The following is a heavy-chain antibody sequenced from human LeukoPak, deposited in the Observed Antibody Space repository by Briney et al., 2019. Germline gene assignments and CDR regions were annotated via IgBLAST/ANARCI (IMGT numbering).Heavy chain of an antibody. Sequence: ASVKVSCKASGYTFTGYYMHWVRQAPGQGLEWMGWINPSSGGTNYAQKFQGRVTMTRDTSISTAYMELSRLRSDDTAVYYCARSALWDDAFDIWGQGTMVTVSS. CDR2: INPSSGGT. J-gene: IGHJ3*02. D-gene: IGHD3-10*01. V-gene: IGHV1-2*02. CDR1: GYTFTGYY. CDR3: ARSALWDDAFDI.